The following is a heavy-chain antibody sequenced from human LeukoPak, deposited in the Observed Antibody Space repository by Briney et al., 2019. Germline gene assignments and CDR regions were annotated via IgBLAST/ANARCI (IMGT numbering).Heavy chain of an antibody. CDR3: ARAIEMATIAFDY. D-gene: IGHD5-24*01. V-gene: IGHV3-30*04. Sequence: GGSLRLSCAASGFTFSSYAMHWVRQAPGKGLEWVAVISYDGSNKYYADSVKGRFTISRDNSKNTLYLQMNSLRAEDTAVYYCARAIEMATIAFDYWGQGTLVTVSS. J-gene: IGHJ4*02. CDR2: ISYDGSNK. CDR1: GFTFSSYA.